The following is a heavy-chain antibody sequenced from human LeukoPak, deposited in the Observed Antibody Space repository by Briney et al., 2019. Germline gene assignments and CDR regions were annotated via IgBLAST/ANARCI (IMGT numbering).Heavy chain of an antibody. D-gene: IGHD2-21*01. V-gene: IGHV1-24*01. CDR1: GYTLTELS. CDR3: ATLPTYSDAFDI. J-gene: IGHJ3*02. CDR2: FDPEDGET. Sequence: ASVKVSCKVSGYTLTELSMHWVRQAPGKGLEWMGGFDPEDGETIYAQKFQGRVTMTEDTSTDTAYMELSSLRSEGTAVYYCATLPTYSDAFDIWGQGTMVTVSS.